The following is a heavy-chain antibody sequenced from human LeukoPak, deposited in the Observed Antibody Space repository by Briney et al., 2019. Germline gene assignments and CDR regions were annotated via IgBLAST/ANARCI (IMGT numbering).Heavy chain of an antibody. CDR1: GGTFSSYA. CDR3: ARWDYGDYEGIDY. CDR2: IIPIFGTA. V-gene: IGHV1-69*13. D-gene: IGHD4-17*01. Sequence: SVKVSCKASGGTFSSYAISWVREAPGQGLEWMGGIIPIFGTANYAQKFQGRVTITADGSTSTAYMELSSLRSEDTAVYYGARWDYGDYEGIDYWGQGTLVTVSS. J-gene: IGHJ4*02.